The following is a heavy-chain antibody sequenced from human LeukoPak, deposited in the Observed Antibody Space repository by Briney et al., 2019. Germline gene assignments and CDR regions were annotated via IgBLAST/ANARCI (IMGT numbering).Heavy chain of an antibody. CDR2: IYHSGST. D-gene: IGHD6-19*01. J-gene: IGHJ4*02. CDR1: GYSTSSGYY. Sequence: SETLSLTCTVSGYSTSSGYYWGWIRQPPGKGLEWIGSIYHSGSTYYNPSLKSRVTISVDTSKNQSSLKLSSVTAADTAVYYCAREHFLAVAGTLEYYFDYWGQGTLVTVSS. CDR3: AREHFLAVAGTLEYYFDY. V-gene: IGHV4-38-2*02.